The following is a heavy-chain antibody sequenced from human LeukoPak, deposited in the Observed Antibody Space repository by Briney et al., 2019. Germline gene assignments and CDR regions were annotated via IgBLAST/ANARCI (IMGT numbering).Heavy chain of an antibody. CDR1: GYTFTGYY. CDR3: ARVVSSRHHWFDP. CDR2: INPNSGDT. Sequence: ASVKVSCKASGYTFTGYYMHWVRQAPGQGLEWMGWINPNSGDTNYAQKFQGRVTMTRDTSISTAYMELSRLRSDDTAVYYCARVVSSRHHWFDPWGQGTLVTVSS. D-gene: IGHD6-6*01. J-gene: IGHJ5*02. V-gene: IGHV1-2*02.